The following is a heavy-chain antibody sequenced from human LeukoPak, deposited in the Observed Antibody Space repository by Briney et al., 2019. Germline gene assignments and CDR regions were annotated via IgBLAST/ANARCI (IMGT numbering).Heavy chain of an antibody. D-gene: IGHD3-3*01. J-gene: IGHJ4*02. CDR1: GGSISSSSYY. Sequence: SETLSLTCTASGGSISSSSYYWGWIRQPPGKGLEWLGEINHSGSTNYNPSLKSRVTISVDTSKNQFSLKLSSVTAADTAVYYCARHGHDFWSGYFSYWGQGTLVTVSS. V-gene: IGHV4-39*01. CDR2: INHSGST. CDR3: ARHGHDFWSGYFSY.